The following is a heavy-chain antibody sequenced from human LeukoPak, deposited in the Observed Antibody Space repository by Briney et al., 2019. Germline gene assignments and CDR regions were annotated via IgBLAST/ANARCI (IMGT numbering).Heavy chain of an antibody. CDR2: ISPNSGGT. D-gene: IGHD2-2*01. CDR3: ARAALPWAIWFDP. V-gene: IGHV1-2*02. Sequence: ASVKVSCKAFGYSFTGYYMHWVRQAPGQGPEWMGWISPNSGGTNYAQKFEGRVNMTRDTSISTAYMELSRLRSDDTAVYYCARAALPWAIWFDPWGQGTLVTVST. J-gene: IGHJ5*02. CDR1: GYSFTGYY.